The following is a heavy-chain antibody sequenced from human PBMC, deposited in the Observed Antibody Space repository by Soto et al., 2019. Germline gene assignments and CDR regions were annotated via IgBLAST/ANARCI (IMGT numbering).Heavy chain of an antibody. CDR2: IYYSGST. Sequence: SETLSLTCTVSGGSISSYYWSWIRQPPGKGLEWIGYIYYSGSTNYNPSLKSRVTISVDTSKNQLSLKLSSVTAADTAVYYCARCTAVVVFWSGYPIYYYYYYMDVWGKGTTVTVSS. J-gene: IGHJ6*03. CDR3: ARCTAVVVFWSGYPIYYYYYYMDV. CDR1: GGSISSYY. V-gene: IGHV4-59*08. D-gene: IGHD3-3*01.